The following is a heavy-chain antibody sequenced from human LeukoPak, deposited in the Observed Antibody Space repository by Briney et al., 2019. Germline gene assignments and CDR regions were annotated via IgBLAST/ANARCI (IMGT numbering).Heavy chain of an antibody. J-gene: IGHJ4*02. CDR2: ISGSGGST. CDR1: GFTFSSFA. D-gene: IGHD3-10*01. Sequence: GGSLRLSCAASGFTFSSFAMSWVRQAPGKGLEWVSDISGSGGSTYYADSVKGRFTISRDNSKNTLYLQLKSLRAEDTAAYYCARHYYASQSPFDCWGQGTLVTVSS. V-gene: IGHV3-23*01. CDR3: ARHYYASQSPFDC.